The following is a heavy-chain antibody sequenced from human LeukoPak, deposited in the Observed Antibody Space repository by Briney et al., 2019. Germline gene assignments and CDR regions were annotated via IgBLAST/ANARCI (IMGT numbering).Heavy chain of an antibody. D-gene: IGHD3-10*01. J-gene: IGHJ5*02. CDR2: ISAYNGNT. V-gene: IGHV1-18*01. CDR3: ARDLPLVQGVTPDAIDP. Sequence: ASVKVSCKASGYTFTSYGISWVRQAPGQGLEWMGWISAYNGNTNYAQKLQGRVTMTTDTSTSTAYMELRSLRSDDTAVYYCARDLPLVQGVTPDAIDPWGQGTLVTVSS. CDR1: GYTFTSYG.